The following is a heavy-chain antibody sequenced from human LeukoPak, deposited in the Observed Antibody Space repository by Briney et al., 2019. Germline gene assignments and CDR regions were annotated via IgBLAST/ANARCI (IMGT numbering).Heavy chain of an antibody. Sequence: GGSLRLSCAASGVTFSSYRMSWVRQAPGKGLEWVANIKEDGSEKYYVDSVKGRFTISRDNAKNSLYLQMNSLRAEDTAVYYCARGRFNYDSTGYSSFYYWGQGTLVTVSS. CDR1: GVTFSSYR. V-gene: IGHV3-7*01. CDR3: ARGRFNYDSTGYSSFYY. J-gene: IGHJ4*02. CDR2: IKEDGSEK. D-gene: IGHD3-22*01.